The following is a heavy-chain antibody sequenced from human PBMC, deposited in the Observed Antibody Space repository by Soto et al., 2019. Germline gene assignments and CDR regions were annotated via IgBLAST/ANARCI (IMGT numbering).Heavy chain of an antibody. CDR2: INPSGGST. V-gene: IGHV1-46*01. Sequence: GASVKVSCKASGYTFTSYYMHWVRQAPGQGLEWMGIINPSGGSTSYAQKFQGRVTMTRDTSTSTVYMELSSLRSEDTAVYYCARDWIAVAPRYYYYGMDVWGQGTTVTVSS. CDR3: ARDWIAVAPRYYYYGMDV. J-gene: IGHJ6*02. CDR1: GYTFTSYY. D-gene: IGHD6-19*01.